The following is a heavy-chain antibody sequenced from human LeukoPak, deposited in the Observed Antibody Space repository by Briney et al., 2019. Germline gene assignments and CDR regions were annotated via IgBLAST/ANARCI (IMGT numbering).Heavy chain of an antibody. CDR1: GFTFSSYG. D-gene: IGHD2-2*01. J-gene: IGHJ2*01. V-gene: IGHV3-7*01. Sequence: GGSLSLSCAASGFTFSSYGMSWFRQAPGKGLEWLPTIKQDGSEKYYVDSVKGRFTISRDNAKNSLYLQMNSLGAEDTAVYYCARDPVPAATRSYWYFDLWGRGTLVTVSS. CDR3: ARDPVPAATRSYWYFDL. CDR2: IKQDGSEK.